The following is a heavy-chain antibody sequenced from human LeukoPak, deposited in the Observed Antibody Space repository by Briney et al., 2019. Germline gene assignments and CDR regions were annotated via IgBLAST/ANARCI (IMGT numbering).Heavy chain of an antibody. Sequence: SETLSLTCTVSGGSVTDYYWSWIRQSPGKGLEWIGYIYYTGTSYNPSLKSRVTISADTSKNQFSLKLISVTAAATAVYYCASRKLGNDYWGQGTLVTVAS. J-gene: IGHJ4*02. D-gene: IGHD7-27*01. CDR1: GGSVTDYY. CDR2: IYYTGT. CDR3: ASRKLGNDY. V-gene: IGHV4-59*02.